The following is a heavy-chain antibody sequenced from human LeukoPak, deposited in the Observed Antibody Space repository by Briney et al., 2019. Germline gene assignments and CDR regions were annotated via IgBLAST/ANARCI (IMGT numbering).Heavy chain of an antibody. Sequence: GRSLRLSCAASGFTFSSYGMHWVRQAPGKGLEWVSSISSSSSYIYYADSVKGRFTISRDNAKNSLYLQMNSLRAEDTAVYYCARDPYCSSTSCYFDYWGQGTLVTVSS. V-gene: IGHV3-21*01. CDR3: ARDPYCSSTSCYFDY. D-gene: IGHD2-2*01. J-gene: IGHJ4*02. CDR1: GFTFSSYG. CDR2: ISSSSSYI.